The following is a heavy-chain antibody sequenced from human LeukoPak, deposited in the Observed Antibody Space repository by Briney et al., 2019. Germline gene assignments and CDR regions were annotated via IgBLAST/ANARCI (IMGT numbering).Heavy chain of an antibody. D-gene: IGHD3-3*01. V-gene: IGHV4-34*01. Sequence: SETLSLTCAVYGGSFSGYYWNWIRQPPGKGLEWIGEINHSGSTNYNPSLKSRVTISVDTSKNQFSLKLSSVTTADTAVYYCARDAGGFWSGYYSLNWFDPWGQGTLVTVSS. J-gene: IGHJ5*02. CDR2: INHSGST. CDR1: GGSFSGYY. CDR3: ARDAGGFWSGYYSLNWFDP.